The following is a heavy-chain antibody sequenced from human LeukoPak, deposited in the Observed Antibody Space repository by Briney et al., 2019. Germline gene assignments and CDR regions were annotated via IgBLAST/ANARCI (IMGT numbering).Heavy chain of an antibody. Sequence: GGSLRLSCAASGFTFGDYYMGWIRQAPGKGLEWVSYISSSGSTMLYPDSVKGRFTISRDNAKKTLYLQLNSLRAGDTAVYYCARALHDAFDIWGQGTMVSVSS. CDR3: ARALHDAFDI. CDR1: GFTFGDYY. J-gene: IGHJ3*02. V-gene: IGHV3-11*01. CDR2: ISSSGSTM.